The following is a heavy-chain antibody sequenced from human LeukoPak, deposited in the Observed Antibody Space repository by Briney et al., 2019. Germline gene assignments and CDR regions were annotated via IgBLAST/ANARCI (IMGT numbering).Heavy chain of an antibody. CDR3: ARSDYGDYGFDY. Sequence: PSQTLSLTCTVSGGSISSGGYYWSWIRQHPGKGLEWIGYIYYSGSTYYNPSLKSRVTISVDTSKNQFSLKLSSVTAADTAAYYCARSDYGDYGFDYWGQGTLVTVSS. CDR2: IYYSGST. J-gene: IGHJ4*02. CDR1: GGSISSGGYY. D-gene: IGHD4-17*01. V-gene: IGHV4-31*03.